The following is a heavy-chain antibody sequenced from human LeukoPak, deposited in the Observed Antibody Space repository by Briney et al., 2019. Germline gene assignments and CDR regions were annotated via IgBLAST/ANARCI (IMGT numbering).Heavy chain of an antibody. Sequence: GGSLRLSCAASGFSFSSYAMHWVRQAPGKGLEYVSAISSNGGSTYYANSVKGRFTISRDNSKNTLYLQMGSLRAEDMAVYYCARSRAGTNYYYYGMDVWGQGTTVTVSS. V-gene: IGHV3-64*01. CDR1: GFSFSSYA. CDR2: ISSNGGST. J-gene: IGHJ6*02. CDR3: ARSRAGTNYYYYGMDV.